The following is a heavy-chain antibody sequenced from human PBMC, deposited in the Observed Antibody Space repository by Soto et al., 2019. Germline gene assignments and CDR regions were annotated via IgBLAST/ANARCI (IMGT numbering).Heavy chain of an antibody. CDR2: ISSSGSTI. Sequence: GGSLRLSCAASGFTFSDYYMSWIRQAPGKGLEWVSYISSSGSTIYYADSVKGRFTISRDNAKNSLYLQMNSLRAEDTAVYYCVRVGLTGTTYYFDYWGQGTLVTVSS. V-gene: IGHV3-11*01. D-gene: IGHD1-7*01. CDR1: GFTFSDYY. J-gene: IGHJ4*02. CDR3: VRVGLTGTTYYFDY.